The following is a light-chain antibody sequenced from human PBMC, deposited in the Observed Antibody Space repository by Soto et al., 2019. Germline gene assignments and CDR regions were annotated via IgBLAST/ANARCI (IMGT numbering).Light chain of an antibody. J-gene: IGKJ2*01. CDR3: QQSYSTPFT. Sequence: DIHMTQSPSSLSASVGDRITITCRASQSVTNYLHWYQQKPGKAPKLLISTASTLHSGVPSRFSGNASATEFTLTISSLQPDDSATYYCQQSYSTPFTFGQGTRLEI. CDR1: QSVTNY. V-gene: IGKV1-39*01. CDR2: TAS.